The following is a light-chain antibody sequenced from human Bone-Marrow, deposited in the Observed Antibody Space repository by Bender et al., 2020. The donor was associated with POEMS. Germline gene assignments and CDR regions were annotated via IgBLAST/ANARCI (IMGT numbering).Light chain of an antibody. CDR1: KIGSKS. CDR3: QVWDSNSDFYV. Sequence: SYVLTQPPSVSVAPGQTASVTCGGNKIGSKSVHWYQQKPGQAPVLVVYDDNDRPSGIPERFSGSNSGNTATLTISRVEAGDEADYYCQVWDSNSDFYVFGTGTKVTVL. CDR2: DDN. J-gene: IGLJ1*01. V-gene: IGLV3-21*02.